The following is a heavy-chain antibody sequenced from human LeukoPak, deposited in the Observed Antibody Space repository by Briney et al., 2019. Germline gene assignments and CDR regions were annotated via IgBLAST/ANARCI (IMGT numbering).Heavy chain of an antibody. CDR1: RGTFSSYA. CDR2: IIPIFGIA. Sequence: SVKLSCKASRGTFSSYAISGVRQAPGQGLEWMGRIIPIFGIANYAQKFRGRVTIIADKSTSTAYMELSSLRSEDTAVYYCARDNVVPAARAILSGDYWSQGTLVTVSS. J-gene: IGHJ4*02. CDR3: ARDNVVPAARAILSGDY. V-gene: IGHV1-69*04. D-gene: IGHD2-2*01.